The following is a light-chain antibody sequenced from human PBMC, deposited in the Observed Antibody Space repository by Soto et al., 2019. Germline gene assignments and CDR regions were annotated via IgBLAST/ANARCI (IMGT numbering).Light chain of an antibody. CDR1: QSVLYTSNNKNY. CDR3: QHYYSTPFT. J-gene: IGKJ3*01. V-gene: IGKV4-1*01. Sequence: DIVMTQSPDSLAVSLGERATINCKSSQSVLYTSNNKNYLAWYQQKPGQPPKLLIYWASTRESGVPDRFGGSGSGTAFTLTISSLQAEDVAVYYCQHYYSTPFTFGPGTKVDIK. CDR2: WAS.